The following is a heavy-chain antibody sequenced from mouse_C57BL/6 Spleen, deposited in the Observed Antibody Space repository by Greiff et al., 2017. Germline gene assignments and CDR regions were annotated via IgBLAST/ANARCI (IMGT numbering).Heavy chain of an antibody. D-gene: IGHD1-1*01. CDR3: ARKIHYYGSSYEGYFDV. V-gene: IGHV1-69*01. Sequence: QVQLQQPGAELVMPGASVKLSCKASGYTFTSYWMHWVKQRPGQGLEWIGEIDPSDSYTNYNQKFKGKSTLTVDKSSSTAYMQLSSLTSEDSAVYYCARKIHYYGSSYEGYFDVWGTGTTVTVSS. CDR2: IDPSDSYT. J-gene: IGHJ1*03. CDR1: GYTFTSYW.